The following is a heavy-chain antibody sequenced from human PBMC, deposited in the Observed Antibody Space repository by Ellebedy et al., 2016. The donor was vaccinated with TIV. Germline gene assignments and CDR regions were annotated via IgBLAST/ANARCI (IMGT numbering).Heavy chain of an antibody. Sequence: GESLKISXAASGFTFSSYWMSWVRQAPGKGLEWVANIKRDGSEKYYVDSVKGRFTISRDNAKNSLYLQMNSLRAEDTAVYYCVRDYSIEQQLVMANWGQGTLVTVSS. CDR3: VRDYSIEQQLVMAN. J-gene: IGHJ4*02. D-gene: IGHD6-13*01. CDR2: IKRDGSEK. V-gene: IGHV3-7*04. CDR1: GFTFSSYW.